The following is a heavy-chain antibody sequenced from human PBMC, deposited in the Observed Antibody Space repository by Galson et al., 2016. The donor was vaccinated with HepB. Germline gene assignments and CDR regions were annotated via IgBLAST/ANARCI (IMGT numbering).Heavy chain of an antibody. CDR2: IWYDGSNK. V-gene: IGHV3-33*01. J-gene: IGHJ6*04. CDR1: GFTFSIYG. CDR3: ARKGFPIILYGLDV. Sequence: SLRLSCAGSGFTFSIYGIHWVRQALGKGLEWVAVIWYDGSNKYYGDSVKGRFTISRDNSKNTVYLQMNSLRDEDTAVYYCARKGFPIILYGLDVWGKGTTVTVSS.